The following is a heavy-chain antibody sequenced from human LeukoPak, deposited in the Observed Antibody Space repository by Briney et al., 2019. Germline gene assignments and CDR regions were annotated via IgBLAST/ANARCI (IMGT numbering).Heavy chain of an antibody. V-gene: IGHV3-23*01. CDR1: GFVFSAYA. CDR2: ISGSGRST. J-gene: IGHJ5*02. Sequence: PGGSLRLSCAASGFVFSAYAMIWVRQAPGKGLEWVSTISGSGRSTYYADSVKGRFTISRDNSKNTLYLQMNSLRAEDSAVYYCAKDVLGEDNWFAPWGQGTLVSVSS. CDR3: AKDVLGEDNWFAP. D-gene: IGHD3-10*01.